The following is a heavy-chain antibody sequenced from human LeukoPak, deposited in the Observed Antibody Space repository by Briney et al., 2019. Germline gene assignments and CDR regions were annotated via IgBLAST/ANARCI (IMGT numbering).Heavy chain of an antibody. CDR3: ARVLGAYCSGGSCYSSWYFDL. CDR1: GGSISSSY. J-gene: IGHJ2*01. CDR2: IYYSGST. D-gene: IGHD2-15*01. Sequence: SETLSLTCTVSGGSISSSYWSWIRQRPGKGLEWIGYIYYSGSTNYNPSLKSRVTISVDTSKNQFSLKLSSVTAADTAVYYCARVLGAYCSGGSCYSSWYFDLWGRGTLVTVSS. V-gene: IGHV4-59*01.